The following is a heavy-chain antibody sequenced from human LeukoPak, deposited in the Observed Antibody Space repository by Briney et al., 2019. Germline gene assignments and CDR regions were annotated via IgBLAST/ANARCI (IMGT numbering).Heavy chain of an antibody. CDR2: ISSSGSGDNT. CDR3: AKDRMVGASYWYFDL. Sequence: GGSLRLSCAASGVTLSTYAMSWARQAPGKGLEWVSGISSSGSGDNTYYADSVKGRFTISRDSSKNTLFLHMNTLRAEDTAIYYCAKDRMVGASYWYFDLWGRGTLVTVSS. V-gene: IGHV3-23*01. CDR1: GVTLSTYA. J-gene: IGHJ2*01. D-gene: IGHD1-26*01.